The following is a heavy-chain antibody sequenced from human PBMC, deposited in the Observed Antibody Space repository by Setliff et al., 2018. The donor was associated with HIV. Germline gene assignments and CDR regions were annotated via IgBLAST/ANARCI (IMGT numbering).Heavy chain of an antibody. D-gene: IGHD4-17*01. CDR1: GYSVNSDYN. V-gene: IGHV4-38-2*01. CDR2: VYRSGST. Sequence: NPSETLSLTCSVSGYSVNSDYNWAWIRQPPGKGLESPGRGLEWIGHVYRSGSTYYNPSLRGRVTMSVDTSKSQFSLRLSSVTATDAALYYCASHQDYGDNYYFDYWGQGALVTVSS. CDR3: ASHQDYGDNYYFDY. J-gene: IGHJ4*02.